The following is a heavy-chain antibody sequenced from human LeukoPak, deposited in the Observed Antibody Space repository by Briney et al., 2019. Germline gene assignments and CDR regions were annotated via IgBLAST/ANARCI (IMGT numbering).Heavy chain of an antibody. CDR3: ARYERNYDFWSGEALPVGWFDP. V-gene: IGHV5-51*01. Sequence: GESLKISCKGSGYSLTSYWIGWVRQMPGKGLEWMGIIYPGDSDTRYSPSFQGQVTISADKSISTAYLQWSSLKASDTAMYYCARYERNYDFWSGEALPVGWFDPWGQGTLVTVSS. J-gene: IGHJ5*02. CDR1: GYSLTSYW. D-gene: IGHD3-3*01. CDR2: IYPGDSDT.